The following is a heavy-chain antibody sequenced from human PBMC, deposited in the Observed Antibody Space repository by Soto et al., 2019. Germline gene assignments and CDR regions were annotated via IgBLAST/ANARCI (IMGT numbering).Heavy chain of an antibody. Sequence: QVQLVESGGGVVQPGRSLRLSCTASGFTFSSYAMHWVRQAPGKGLEWVAVISYDGSNKYYADSVKGRFTISRDNSKNTPYLNMNSLRAEDTAVYYCPREDSSAWLFDYWGQGTLVTVSS. J-gene: IGHJ4*02. D-gene: IGHD6-19*01. V-gene: IGHV3-30-3*01. CDR1: GFTFSSYA. CDR3: PREDSSAWLFDY. CDR2: ISYDGSNK.